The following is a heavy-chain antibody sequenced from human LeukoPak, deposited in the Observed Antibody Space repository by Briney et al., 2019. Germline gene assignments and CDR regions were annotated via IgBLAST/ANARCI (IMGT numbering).Heavy chain of an antibody. D-gene: IGHD3-10*01. CDR1: GGSISSYY. V-gene: IGHV4-4*07. CDR2: IYTSGTI. CDR3: ARDSGTTGEVKFDP. Sequence: SETLSLTCTVSGGSISSYYWSWLRQPAGAALEWIGRIYTSGTITYNPSLKSRVTMSVDTSKNQFSLKLSSVTAADTAVYYCARDSGTTGEVKFDPWGQGTLVTVSS. J-gene: IGHJ5*02.